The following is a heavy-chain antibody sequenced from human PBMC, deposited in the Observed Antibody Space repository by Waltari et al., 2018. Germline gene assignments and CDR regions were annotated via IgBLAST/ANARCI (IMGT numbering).Heavy chain of an antibody. J-gene: IGHJ4*02. CDR2: IYYSGST. CDR1: GGSISSSSYY. D-gene: IGHD2-8*01. CDR3: ARQGYCTNGVCYRYDYFDY. Sequence: QLQLQESGPGLVKPSETLSLTCTVSGGSISSSSYYWGWIRQPPGKGLEWIGSIYYSGSTYYNPSLKSRVTISVDTSKNQFSLKLSSVTAADTAVYYCARQGYCTNGVCYRYDYFDYWGQGTLVTVSS. V-gene: IGHV4-39*01.